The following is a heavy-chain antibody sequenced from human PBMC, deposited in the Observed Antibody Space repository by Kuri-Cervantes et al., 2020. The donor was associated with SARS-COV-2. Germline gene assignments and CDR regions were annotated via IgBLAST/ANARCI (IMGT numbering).Heavy chain of an antibody. D-gene: IGHD3-22*01. J-gene: IGHJ3*02. V-gene: IGHV2-5*02. CDR3: AHTDSLNLYYYDSSSERYDI. CDR1: GFSLSTSGVG. Sequence: SGPTLVKPTQTLTLTCTFSGFSLSTSGVGVGWIRQPPGKALEWLALIYWDDDKRYSPSLKSRLTITKDTSKNQVVLTMTNMDPVDTATYYCAHTDSLNLYYYDSSSERYDIWGQGTMVTVSS. CDR2: IYWDDDK.